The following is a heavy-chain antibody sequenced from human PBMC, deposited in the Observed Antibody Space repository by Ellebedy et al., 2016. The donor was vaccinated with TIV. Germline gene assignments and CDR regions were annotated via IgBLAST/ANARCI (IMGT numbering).Heavy chain of an antibody. CDR1: GFTFSSYA. V-gene: IGHV3-23*01. Sequence: GGSLRLSXAASGFTFSSYAMSWVRQAPGRRLESVSAISGSGGSTHYVDSVRGRFTISRDNSKNTLYLQMTSLRAEDTAVYYCAKAPTAIFAHFYYYYYYMDVWGKGTTVTVSS. CDR2: ISGSGGST. J-gene: IGHJ6*03. D-gene: IGHD2-21*02. CDR3: AKAPTAIFAHFYYYYYYMDV.